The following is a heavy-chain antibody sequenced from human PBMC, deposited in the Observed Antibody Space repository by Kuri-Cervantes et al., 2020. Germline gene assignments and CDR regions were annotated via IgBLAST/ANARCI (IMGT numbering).Heavy chain of an antibody. CDR1: GYTFTSYG. CDR3: ARVRVYDSSGYYYSKDYYYYGMDV. D-gene: IGHD3-22*01. Sequence: ASVKVSCKASGYTFTSYGISWVRQAPGQGLEWMGWISTYSDNTNYAQKFQGRVTITADESTSTAYMELSSLRSEDTAVYYCARVRVYDSSGYYYSKDYYYYGMDVWGQGTTVTVSS. J-gene: IGHJ6*02. CDR2: ISTYSDNT. V-gene: IGHV1-18*01.